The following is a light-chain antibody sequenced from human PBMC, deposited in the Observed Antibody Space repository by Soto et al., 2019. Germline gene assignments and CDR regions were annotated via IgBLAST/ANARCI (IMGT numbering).Light chain of an antibody. CDR2: DAS. CDR1: QSISSW. J-gene: IGKJ4*02. Sequence: DAQMTLSPCARSASVGDRVTITCRASQSISSWLAWYQQKPGKAPKLLIYDASALPRGVPSRFSGSGSGTKFTLTIAILQPDDFATYCSQQYDSHSGTFGAGTNVDIK. V-gene: IGKV1-5*01. CDR3: QQYDSHSGT.